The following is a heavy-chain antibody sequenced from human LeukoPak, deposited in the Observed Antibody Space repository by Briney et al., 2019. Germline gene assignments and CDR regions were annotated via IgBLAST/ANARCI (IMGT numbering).Heavy chain of an antibody. CDR3: TKDLIAAAGIDY. CDR2: IQYDGSNT. CDR1: GFTFSSYG. Sequence: GGSLRLTCAASGFTFSSYGMHWVRQAPGKGLEWVAFIQYDGSNTYYGDSVKGRFTISRDNSKNTLYLQMNSLRAEDTAVYYCTKDLIAAAGIDYWGQGTLVTVSS. J-gene: IGHJ4*02. D-gene: IGHD6-13*01. V-gene: IGHV3-30*02.